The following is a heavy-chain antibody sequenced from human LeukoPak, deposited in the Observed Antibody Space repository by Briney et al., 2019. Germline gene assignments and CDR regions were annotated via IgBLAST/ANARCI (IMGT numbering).Heavy chain of an antibody. CDR3: ARVVEYELGTGLYYLDY. J-gene: IGHJ4*02. V-gene: IGHV3-7*01. CDR2: IKQDGSEK. Sequence: GGSLRLSCAASGFTFSSYWMSWVRQAPGKGLEWVANIKQDGSEKYYVDSVKGRFTISRDNAKNSLYLQMNSLRAEDTAVYYCARVVEYELGTGLYYLDYWGQGTLVTVSS. D-gene: IGHD3-10*01. CDR1: GFTFSSYW.